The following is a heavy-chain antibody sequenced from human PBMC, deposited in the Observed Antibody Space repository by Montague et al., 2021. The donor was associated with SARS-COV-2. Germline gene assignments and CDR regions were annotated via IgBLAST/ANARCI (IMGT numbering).Heavy chain of an antibody. CDR1: GFTFSSYA. D-gene: IGHD2-15*01. J-gene: IGHJ4*02. CDR2: ISGSGGST. Sequence: SLRLSCAASGFTFSSYAMSWVRQAPGKGLEWVSAISGSGGSTYYSDSVKGLFTISRDNSKNTLYLQMNSLRAEDTAVYYCAKDADPVVVAAKPDYWGQGTLVTVSS. CDR3: AKDADPVVVAAKPDY. V-gene: IGHV3-23*01.